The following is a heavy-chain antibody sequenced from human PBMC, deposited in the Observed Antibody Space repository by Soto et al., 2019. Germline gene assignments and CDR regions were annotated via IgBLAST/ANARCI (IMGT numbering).Heavy chain of an antibody. CDR2: INPSGGST. V-gene: IGHV1-46*01. J-gene: IGHJ6*02. CDR3: ARDGYSSSSGFRYYYYGMDV. CDR1: GYTFTSYY. D-gene: IGHD6-6*01. Sequence: ASVKVSCKASGYTFTSYYMHWVRQAPGQGLEWMGIINPSGGSTSYAQKFQGRVTMTRDTSTSTVYMELSSLRSEDTAVYYCARDGYSSSSGFRYYYYGMDVWGQGTTVTVSS.